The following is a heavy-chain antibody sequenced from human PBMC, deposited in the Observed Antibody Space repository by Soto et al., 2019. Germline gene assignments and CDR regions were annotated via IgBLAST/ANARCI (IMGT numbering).Heavy chain of an antibody. CDR2: IYYSGSP. J-gene: IGHJ3*01. V-gene: IGHV4-61*01. CDR3: AWDLRVPGCDAFDL. CDR1: GGAVSSVSYY. Sequence: QMQLPESGPGLVKPSETLSLTCTVSGGAVSSVSYYWSWIRQPPGKGLEWIGYIYYSGSPNYNPSLKRRFTISVHTSKNQFSLKLRSVTAADTDVYYCAWDLRVPGCDAFDLWGKGTMVTVSS.